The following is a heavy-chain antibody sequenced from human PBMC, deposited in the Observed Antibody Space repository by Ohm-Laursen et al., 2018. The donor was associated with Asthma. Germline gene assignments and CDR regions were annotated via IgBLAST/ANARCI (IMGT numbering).Heavy chain of an antibody. CDR3: ARDRPEWPTRSDAFDI. J-gene: IGHJ3*02. CDR2: IYYSGST. D-gene: IGHD3-3*01. V-gene: IGHV4-61*08. Sequence: PGTPSLTCPVSGVSISTGGYYWSWIRQPPGKGLEWIGYIYYSGSTNYNPFLKSRVTISVDTSKNQFSLKLSSVTAADTAVYYCARDRPEWPTRSDAFDIWGQGTLVTVSS. CDR1: GVSISTGGYY.